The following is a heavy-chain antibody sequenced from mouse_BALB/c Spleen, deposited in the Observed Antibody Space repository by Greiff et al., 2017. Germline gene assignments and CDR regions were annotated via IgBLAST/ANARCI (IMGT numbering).Heavy chain of an antibody. CDR2: ISDGGSYT. CDR1: GFTFSDYY. V-gene: IGHV5-4*02. CDR3: ARDDDYDEDWFAY. D-gene: IGHD2-4*01. J-gene: IGHJ3*01. Sequence: EVMLVESGGGLVKPGGSLKLSCAASGFTFSDYYMYWVRQTPEKRLEWVATISDGGSYTYYPDSVKGRFTISRDNAKNNLYLQMSSLKSEDTAMYYCARDDDYDEDWFAYWGQGTLVTVSA.